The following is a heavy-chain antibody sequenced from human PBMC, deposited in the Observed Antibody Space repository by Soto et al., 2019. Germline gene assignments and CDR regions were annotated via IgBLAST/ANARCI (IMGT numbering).Heavy chain of an antibody. CDR2: ISAYNGDT. Sequence: QAQLVQSGGEVKKPGASVKVSCRASGYTFTSYGYAWVRQAPGQGLEWMGWISAYNGDTNYAQKFQDRVTLTTATSTTTAHMELRKLGSDDTAVYYCARSGAYCTSITCLFDSFWGLGTLVTVSS. CDR1: GYTFTSYG. D-gene: IGHD2-8*01. J-gene: IGHJ4*02. CDR3: ARSGAYCTSITCLFDSF. V-gene: IGHV1-18*01.